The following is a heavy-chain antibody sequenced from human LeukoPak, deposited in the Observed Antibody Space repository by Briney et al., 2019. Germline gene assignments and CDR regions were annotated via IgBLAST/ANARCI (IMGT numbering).Heavy chain of an antibody. CDR1: GYTFTGYY. CDR2: ISAYNGNT. J-gene: IGHJ4*02. D-gene: IGHD3-16*02. CDR3: ARDGLTIWGSYRYNDY. V-gene: IGHV1-18*04. Sequence: ASVKVSCKASGYTFTGYYIYWVRQAPGQGLEWMGWISAYNGNTNYAQKLQGRVTMTTDTSTSTAYMELRSLRSDDTAVYYCARDGLTIWGSYRYNDYWGQGTLVTVSS.